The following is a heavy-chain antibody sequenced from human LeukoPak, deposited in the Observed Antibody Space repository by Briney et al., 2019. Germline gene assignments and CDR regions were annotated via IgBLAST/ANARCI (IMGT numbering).Heavy chain of an antibody. CDR3: ARDLTGRNYFDY. CDR1: GFTFSSYG. V-gene: IGHV3-33*01. D-gene: IGHD3-9*01. Sequence: GGSLRLSCAASGFTFSSYGMHWVRQAPGKGLEWVAVIWYDGSNKYYADSVKGRFTISRDNSKNTLYLQMSSLRAEDTAVYYCARDLTGRNYFDYWGQGTLVTVSS. CDR2: IWYDGSNK. J-gene: IGHJ4*02.